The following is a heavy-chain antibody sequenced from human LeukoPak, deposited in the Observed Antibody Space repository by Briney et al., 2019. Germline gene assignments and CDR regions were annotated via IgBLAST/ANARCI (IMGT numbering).Heavy chain of an antibody. D-gene: IGHD6-13*01. Sequence: SETLSLTCAVYGGSFSGYYWSWIRQPPGKGLEWIGEINHSGSTNYNPSLKSRVTIPVDTSKNQFSLKLSSVTAADTAVYYCARASSSWYRYFQHWGQGTLVTVSP. CDR2: INHSGST. J-gene: IGHJ1*01. CDR3: ARASSSWYRYFQH. CDR1: GGSFSGYY. V-gene: IGHV4-34*01.